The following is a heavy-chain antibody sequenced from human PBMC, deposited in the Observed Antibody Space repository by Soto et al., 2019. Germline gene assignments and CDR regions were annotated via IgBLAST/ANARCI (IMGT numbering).Heavy chain of an antibody. CDR2: IIPIFGTA. D-gene: IGHD2-21*02. J-gene: IGHJ4*02. Sequence: ASVKVSCKASGGTFSSYAISWVRQAPGQGLEWMGGIIPIFGTANYAQKFQGRVTITADKSTSTAYMELSSLRSEDTAVYYCAKAGYCGGDCYLDYWGQGTLVTVSS. CDR3: AKAGYCGGDCYLDY. V-gene: IGHV1-69*06. CDR1: GGTFSSYA.